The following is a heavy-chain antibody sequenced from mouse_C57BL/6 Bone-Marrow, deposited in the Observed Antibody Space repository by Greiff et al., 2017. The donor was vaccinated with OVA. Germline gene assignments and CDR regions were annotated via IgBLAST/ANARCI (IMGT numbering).Heavy chain of an antibody. V-gene: IGHV1-18*01. D-gene: IGHD2-4*01. Sequence: VQRQQSGPELAKPGASVKIPCKASGYTFTDYNMDWVKQSHGKSLEWIGDINSNNGGTIYNQKFKGKATLTVDKSSSTAYMELRSLTSEDTAVYYCARGGYYDYDGGAWFAYWGQGTLVTVSA. J-gene: IGHJ3*01. CDR1: GYTFTDYN. CDR3: ARGGYYDYDGGAWFAY. CDR2: INSNNGGT.